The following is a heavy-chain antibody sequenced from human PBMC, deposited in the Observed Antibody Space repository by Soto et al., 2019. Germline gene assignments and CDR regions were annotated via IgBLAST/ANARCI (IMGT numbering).Heavy chain of an antibody. D-gene: IGHD3-3*01. CDR1: GFTFTSYD. CDR2: TSYDGRSS. Sequence: QVQLVESGGGVVQPGRSLRISCAASGFTFTSYDIYWVRQAPGKGLEWVAVTSYDGRSSYYTDSVKGRFTISRDNSKNTLYLQMNSLRAEDTAMYYCAKIFGLVIVDWGQGTLVTVSS. CDR3: AKIFGLVIVD. J-gene: IGHJ4*02. V-gene: IGHV3-30*18.